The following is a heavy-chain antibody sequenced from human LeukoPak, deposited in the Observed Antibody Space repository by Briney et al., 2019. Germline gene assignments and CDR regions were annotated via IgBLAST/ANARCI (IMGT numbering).Heavy chain of an antibody. Sequence: GSSVKVSCKASGGTFSSYAISWVRQAPGQGLEWMGRIIPIRGIANYAQKFQGRVTITADKSTSTAYMELSSLRSEDTAVYYCARGGATHLLHDAFDIWGQGTMVTVSS. D-gene: IGHD1-26*01. CDR3: ARGGATHLLHDAFDI. CDR1: GGTFSSYA. V-gene: IGHV1-69*04. J-gene: IGHJ3*02. CDR2: IIPIRGIA.